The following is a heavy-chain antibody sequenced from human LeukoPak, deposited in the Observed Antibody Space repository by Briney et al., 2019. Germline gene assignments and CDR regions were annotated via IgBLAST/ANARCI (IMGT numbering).Heavy chain of an antibody. CDR2: IYYSGST. V-gene: IGHV4-31*03. CDR1: GGSISSGGYY. CDR3: ARHGNVRSFDGFDI. Sequence: SQTLSLTCTVSGGSISSGGYYWSWIRQHPGKGLEWIGYIYYSGSTYYNPSLKSRVTISVDTSKNQFSLKLSSVTAADTAVYYCARHGNVRSFDGFDIWGQGTMVTVSS. D-gene: IGHD1-26*01. J-gene: IGHJ3*02.